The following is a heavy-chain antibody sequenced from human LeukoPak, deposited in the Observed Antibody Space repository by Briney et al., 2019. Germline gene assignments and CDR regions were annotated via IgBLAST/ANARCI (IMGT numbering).Heavy chain of an antibody. D-gene: IGHD6-19*01. CDR1: GGSISSYY. J-gene: IGHJ4*02. CDR2: IYYSGST. V-gene: IGHV4-59*08. CDR3: ARRRGLYSSGTPYPYYFDY. Sequence: SETLSLTCTVSGGSISSYYWSWIRQPPGKGLEWIGYIYYSGSTNYNPSLKSRVTISVDTSKNQFSLKLSSVTAADTAVYYCARRRGLYSSGTPYPYYFDYWGQGTLVTVSS.